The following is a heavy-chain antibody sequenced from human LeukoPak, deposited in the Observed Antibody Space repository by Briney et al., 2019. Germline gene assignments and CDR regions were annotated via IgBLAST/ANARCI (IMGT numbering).Heavy chain of an antibody. D-gene: IGHD6-6*01. J-gene: IGHJ3*02. CDR3: ARDPEQLKAFDI. CDR1: GFTFSSYS. V-gene: IGHV3-21*01. Sequence: TGGSLRLSCAAPGFTFSSYSMNWVRQAPGKGLEWVSSISSSSSYIYYADSVKGRFTISRDNAKNSLYLQMNSLRAEDTAVYYCARDPEQLKAFDIWGQGTMVTVSS. CDR2: ISSSSSYI.